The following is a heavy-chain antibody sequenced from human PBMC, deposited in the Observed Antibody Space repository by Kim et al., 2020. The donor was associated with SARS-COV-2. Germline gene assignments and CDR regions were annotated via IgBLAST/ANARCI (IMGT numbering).Heavy chain of an antibody. D-gene: IGHD1-26*01. CDR3: TRDLGGSYSFWFDP. V-gene: IGHV4-61*02. CDR2: IYTSGST. Sequence: SETLSLTCTVSGGSISSGSYYWSWIRQPAGKGLEWIGRIYTSGSTNYNPSLKSRVTISVDTSKNQFSLKLSSVTAADTAVYYCTRDLGGSYSFWFDPWGQGTLVTVSS. CDR1: GGSISSGSYY. J-gene: IGHJ5*02.